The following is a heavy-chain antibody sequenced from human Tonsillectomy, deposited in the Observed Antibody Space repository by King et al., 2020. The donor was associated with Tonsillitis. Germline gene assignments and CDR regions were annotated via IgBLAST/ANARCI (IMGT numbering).Heavy chain of an antibody. CDR3: ARGGGGLRYFEWLPNDAFDI. D-gene: IGHD3-9*01. CDR2: IKQDGSEK. V-gene: IGHV3-7*01. CDR1: GFTFSSYW. J-gene: IGHJ3*02. Sequence: QLVESGGGLVQPGGSLRLSCAASGFTFSSYWMSWVRQAPGKGLEWVANIKQDGSEKYYVDSVKGRFTISRDNAKNSLYLQMNSLRAEDTAVYYCARGGGGLRYFEWLPNDAFDIWGQGTMVTVSS.